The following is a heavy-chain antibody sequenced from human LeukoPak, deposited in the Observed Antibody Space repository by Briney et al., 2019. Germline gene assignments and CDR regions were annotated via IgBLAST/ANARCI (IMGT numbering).Heavy chain of an antibody. Sequence: ASVKVSCKVSGYTLSELSMHWVRQAPGKGLEWMGGFDPEDGKTIYAQKFQGRVTLTEDTSTDTAYMELSSLTSEDTAFYYCTSSLVRIPEPGTRSDCWGQGTLVTVS. J-gene: IGHJ4*02. CDR1: GYTLSELS. CDR2: FDPEDGKT. D-gene: IGHD6-13*01. V-gene: IGHV1-24*01. CDR3: TSSLVRIPEPGTRSDC.